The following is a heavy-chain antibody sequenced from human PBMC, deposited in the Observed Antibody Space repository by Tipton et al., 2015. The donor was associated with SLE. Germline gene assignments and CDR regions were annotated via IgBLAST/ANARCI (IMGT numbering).Heavy chain of an antibody. CDR1: GGSFSSDNYY. Sequence: TLSLTCTVSGGSFSSDNYYWGWIRQPPGKGLEWIGSIYYGGNSYYNPSLKSRVTISVDTSKDQFSLKLSSVTAADTAVYYCASLRSDMGPTVSGYYFDYWGQGTLVTVSS. CDR2: IYYGGNS. D-gene: IGHD4-17*01. V-gene: IGHV4-39*01. CDR3: ASLRSDMGPTVSGYYFDY. J-gene: IGHJ4*02.